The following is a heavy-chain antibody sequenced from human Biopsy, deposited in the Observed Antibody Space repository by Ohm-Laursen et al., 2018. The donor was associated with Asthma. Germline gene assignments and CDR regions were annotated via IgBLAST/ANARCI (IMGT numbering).Heavy chain of an antibody. J-gene: IGHJ1*01. Sequence: SLRLSCAASGFTFSSYGMHWVRQAPGQGLEWMANIKHDGSEKNHVDSLKGRFTISRDNAKNLLFLQMNSLRAEDTAVYYCARTFHFWSPYHAEHYQLWGQGTLVTVSS. CDR3: ARTFHFWSPYHAEHYQL. D-gene: IGHD3-3*01. CDR1: GFTFSSYG. V-gene: IGHV3-7*01. CDR2: IKHDGSEK.